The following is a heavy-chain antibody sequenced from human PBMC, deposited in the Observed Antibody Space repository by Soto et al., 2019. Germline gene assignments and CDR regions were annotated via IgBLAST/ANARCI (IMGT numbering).Heavy chain of an antibody. CDR2: ISAYNGNT. V-gene: IGHV1-18*01. CDR3: ARNLLYYDILSCMDV. CDR1: GYTFTSYG. D-gene: IGHD3-9*01. J-gene: IGHJ6*02. Sequence: ASVKVSCKASGYTFTSYGISWVRQAPGQGLEWMGWISAYNGNTNYAQKLQGRVTMTTDTSTSTAYMELRSLRSDDTAVYYCARNLLYYDILSCMDVWGQGTTVTVSS.